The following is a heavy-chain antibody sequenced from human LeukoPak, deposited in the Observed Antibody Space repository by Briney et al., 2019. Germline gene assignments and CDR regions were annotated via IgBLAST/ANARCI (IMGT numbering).Heavy chain of an antibody. V-gene: IGHV3-23*01. CDR2: ISGSGGDT. J-gene: IGHJ5*02. Sequence: AGGSLRLSCAASGLPFSSYAMSWVREARGRGLDWVSTISGSGGDTYYPDAGKVRFTISRDNSKNTLYLQMNSLRAEDTAVYYCAKSRIPSGGYAFDPWGQGTLVTVSS. CDR3: AKSRIPSGGYAFDP. CDR1: GLPFSSYA. D-gene: IGHD1-1*01.